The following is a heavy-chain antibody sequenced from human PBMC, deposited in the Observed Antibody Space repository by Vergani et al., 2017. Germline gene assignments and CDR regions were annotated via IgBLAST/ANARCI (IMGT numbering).Heavy chain of an antibody. Sequence: QVQLQQWGGGLLKPSETLSLTCVVNGGSFTSYHWTWIRQSPGEGLEWVDHIDHTGRPDYNPSLKSRLTMSVDKSRNQFSLTLNSVTATDTAIYFCARVNTETNGHLYYYYYMDVWLQGTAVTVS. V-gene: IGHV4-34*01. J-gene: IGHJ6*03. CDR2: IDHTGRP. D-gene: IGHD4-11*01. CDR1: GGSFTSYH. CDR3: ARVNTETNGHLYYYYYMDV.